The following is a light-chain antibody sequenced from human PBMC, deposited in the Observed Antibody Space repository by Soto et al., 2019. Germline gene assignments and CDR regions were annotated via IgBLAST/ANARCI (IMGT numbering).Light chain of an antibody. V-gene: IGKV1-27*01. Sequence: DIQMTQSPSSLSASVGDTVTFTCRASQGISHLLAWYQQRPGKAPTLLIYGASILQSGVPSRFSGSGSGTAFTLTISSMQPEDVANYYGQNYDKESPATFGQGTKVDIK. CDR3: QNYDKESPAT. CDR1: QGISHL. CDR2: GAS. J-gene: IGKJ1*01.